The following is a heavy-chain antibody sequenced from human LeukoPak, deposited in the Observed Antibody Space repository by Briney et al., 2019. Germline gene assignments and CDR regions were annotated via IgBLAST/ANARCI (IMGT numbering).Heavy chain of an antibody. V-gene: IGHV3-33*01. CDR3: ARDQYCSSTSCYDLAFDI. CDR1: GFTFSSYG. CDR2: IWYDGSNK. D-gene: IGHD2-2*01. J-gene: IGHJ3*02. Sequence: GRSLRLSCAASGFTFSSYGMQWARQAAGKGLEWVAVIWYDGSNKYYADSVKGRFTISRDNSKNTLYLQMNSLRAEDTAVYYCARDQYCSSTSCYDLAFDIWGQGTMVTVSS.